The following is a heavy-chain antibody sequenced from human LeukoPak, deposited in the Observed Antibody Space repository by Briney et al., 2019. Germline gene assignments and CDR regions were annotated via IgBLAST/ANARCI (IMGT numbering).Heavy chain of an antibody. CDR2: LRYDGSNQ. J-gene: IGHJ4*02. V-gene: IGHV3-30*02. CDR3: ARPPW. CDR1: GFDFSSYA. Sequence: GGSLRLSCAASGFDFSSYAMHWVRQAPGKGLEWVASLRYDGSNQYYADSVKGRFTISRDNVKNSLYLQMDSLRAEDTAVYYCARPPWWGQGTLVTVSS.